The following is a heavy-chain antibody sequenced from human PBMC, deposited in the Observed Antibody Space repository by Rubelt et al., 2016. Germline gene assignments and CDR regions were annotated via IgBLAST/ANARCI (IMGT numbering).Heavy chain of an antibody. V-gene: IGHV3-30*04. Sequence: LVESGGGLVQPGRSLRLSCAASGFTLSSYAMHWVRQAPGKGLEWVAVVSYDGSNKYYADSVKGRFTISRDNSKNTQYLQMNSLRAEDTAVYYCARDYSSRWTYCFDHWGQGTLVTVSS. CDR1: GFTLSSYA. CDR2: VSYDGSNK. J-gene: IGHJ4*02. CDR3: ARDYSSRWTYCFDH. D-gene: IGHD6-13*01.